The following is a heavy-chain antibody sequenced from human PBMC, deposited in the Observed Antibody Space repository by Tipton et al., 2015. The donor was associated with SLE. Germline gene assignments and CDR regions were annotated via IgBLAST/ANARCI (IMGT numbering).Heavy chain of an antibody. D-gene: IGHD3-3*01. CDR1: GYTFTSYG. CDR3: ARVGYYDFWSGSHYYYYYMDV. Sequence: QLVQSGAEVKKPGASVKVSCKASGYTFTSYGISWVRQAPGQGLEWMGWISAYNGNTNYAQKLQGRVTMTTDTSTSTAYMELRSLRSDDTVVYYCARVGYYDFWSGSHYYYYYMDVWGKGTTVTVSS. J-gene: IGHJ6*03. V-gene: IGHV1-18*01. CDR2: ISAYNGNT.